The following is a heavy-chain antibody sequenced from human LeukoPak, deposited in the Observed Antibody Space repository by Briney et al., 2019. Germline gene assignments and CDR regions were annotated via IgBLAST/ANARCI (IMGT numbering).Heavy chain of an antibody. D-gene: IGHD2-8*01. Sequence: PGGSLRLSCAASGFTFSSYWMHWVRQVPGKGLVWVSRINSDGSSTSYADSVKGRFTISRDDAKNTLYLQMNSLRAEDTAVYYCARGGYCSIGVCHPDDAFDIWGQGTVVTVSS. CDR2: INSDGSST. V-gene: IGHV3-74*01. J-gene: IGHJ3*02. CDR1: GFTFSSYW. CDR3: ARGGYCSIGVCHPDDAFDI.